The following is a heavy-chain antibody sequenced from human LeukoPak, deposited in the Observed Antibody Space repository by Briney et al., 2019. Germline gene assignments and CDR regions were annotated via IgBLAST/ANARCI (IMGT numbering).Heavy chain of an antibody. CDR1: GFTFSSYG. J-gene: IGHJ4*02. V-gene: IGHV3-30*18. Sequence: GGSLRLSCAAPGFTFSSYGMHWVRQAPGKGLEWVAVISYDGSNKYYADSVKGRFTISRDNSKNTLYLQMNSLRAEDTAVYYCAKGPEGRYFDCLLGMDYWGQGTLVTVSS. CDR3: AKGPEGRYFDCLLGMDY. CDR2: ISYDGSNK. D-gene: IGHD3-9*01.